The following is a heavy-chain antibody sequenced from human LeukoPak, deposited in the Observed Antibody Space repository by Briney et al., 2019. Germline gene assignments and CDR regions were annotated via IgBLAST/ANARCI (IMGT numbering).Heavy chain of an antibody. Sequence: GGSLRLSCAASGFTFSSYWMHWVRQAPGKGLVWVSRINSDGSSTSYAYSVKGRVTISRDNAKNTLYLQMNSLRAEDTAVYYCARDHYDILTGYYKNFDYWGQGTLVTVSS. D-gene: IGHD3-9*01. CDR2: INSDGSST. CDR1: GFTFSSYW. V-gene: IGHV3-74*01. J-gene: IGHJ4*02. CDR3: ARDHYDILTGYYKNFDY.